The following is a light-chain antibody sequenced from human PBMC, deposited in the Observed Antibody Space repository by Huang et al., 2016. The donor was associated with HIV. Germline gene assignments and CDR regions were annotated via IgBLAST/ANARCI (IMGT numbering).Light chain of an antibody. CDR2: AAS. Sequence: EMVLTQSPDTLSVSPGERATLSCRASQGVSNSLAWYQQKPGQAPRLLIYAASSRVTGVPARFSGSGSETDFTLTIRNLQSEDVAVYFCQQYNDWPRTFGQGTNLEIK. V-gene: IGKV3-15*01. CDR1: QGVSNS. CDR3: QQYNDWPRT. J-gene: IGKJ2*01.